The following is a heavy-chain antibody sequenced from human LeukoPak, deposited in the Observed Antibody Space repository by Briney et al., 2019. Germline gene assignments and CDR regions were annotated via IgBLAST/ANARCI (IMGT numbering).Heavy chain of an antibody. D-gene: IGHD1-7*01. CDR2: ISYDGSNK. J-gene: IGHJ4*02. CDR1: GFTFSSYA. V-gene: IGHV3-30*01. Sequence: PGRSLRLSCAASGFTFSSYAMHWVRQAPGKGLEWVAVISYDGSNKYYADSVKGRFTISRDNSKNTLYLQMNILRAEDTAVYYCARGRWLELRSRARGFYDYFGQGTLVTVSS. CDR3: ARGRWLELRSRARGFYDY.